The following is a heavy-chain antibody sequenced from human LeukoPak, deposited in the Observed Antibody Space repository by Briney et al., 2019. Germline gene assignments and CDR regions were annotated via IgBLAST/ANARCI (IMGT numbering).Heavy chain of an antibody. D-gene: IGHD6-19*01. CDR1: GCTFSSYA. Sequence: ASVKVSCKASGCTFSSYAISWVRQTPGQGLEWMGGIIPIFGTANYAQKFQGRVTITADESTSTAYMELRSLRSDDTAVYYCARDLKRGYSSGRYSWGTGSSNDYWGQGTLVTVSS. V-gene: IGHV1-69*13. CDR3: ARDLKRGYSSGRYSWGTGSSNDY. CDR2: IIPIFGTA. J-gene: IGHJ4*02.